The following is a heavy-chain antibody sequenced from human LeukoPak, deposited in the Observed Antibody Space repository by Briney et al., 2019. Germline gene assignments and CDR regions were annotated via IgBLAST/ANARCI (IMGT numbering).Heavy chain of an antibody. D-gene: IGHD5-18*01. CDR2: IYHSGST. V-gene: IGHV4-4*02. Sequence: SETLSLTCAVSGGSISSSNWWSWVRPPPGKGLEWIGEIYHSGSTNYNPSLKSRVTISVDKSKNQFSLKLSSVTAADTAVYYCARGLYRGYSYGYFDYWGQGTLVTVSS. CDR3: ARGLYRGYSYGYFDY. J-gene: IGHJ4*02. CDR1: GGSISSSNW.